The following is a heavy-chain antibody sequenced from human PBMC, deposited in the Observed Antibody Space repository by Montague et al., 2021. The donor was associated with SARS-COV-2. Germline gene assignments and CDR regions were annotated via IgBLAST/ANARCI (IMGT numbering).Heavy chain of an antibody. CDR2: VNHSGHT. CDR1: GGSLSGDH. J-gene: IGHJ4*02. D-gene: IGHD2-21*02. CDR3: ARLAYCGADCFSGWEIFFDS. V-gene: IGHV4-34*01. Sequence: SETLSLTCAVYGGSLSGDHWSWIRKPPGQGLEWIGEVNHSGHTNYNVSLKSRVTMSVDTSKNQFSLKLNSVTVADTAVYYCARLAYCGADCFSGWEIFFDSWGQGTLVTVSS.